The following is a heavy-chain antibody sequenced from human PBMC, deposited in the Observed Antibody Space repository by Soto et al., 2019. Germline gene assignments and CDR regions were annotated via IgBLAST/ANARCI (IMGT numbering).Heavy chain of an antibody. Sequence: EVQLVESGGGLVSPGGSLRLSCVASGFTFSSYSMSWVRQAPGEGLEWVSSITSNTNYIHYGDSVKGRFAISRDNAKNSLYLQMNSRRADDTAVYFCARDTNYYASGSGVDFWGQGTLVTVSS. J-gene: IGHJ4*02. CDR3: ARDTNYYASGSGVDF. CDR1: GFTFSSYS. V-gene: IGHV3-21*01. D-gene: IGHD3-10*01. CDR2: ITSNTNYI.